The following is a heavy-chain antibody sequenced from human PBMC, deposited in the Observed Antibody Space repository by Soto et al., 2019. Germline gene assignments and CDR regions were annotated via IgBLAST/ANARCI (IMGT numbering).Heavy chain of an antibody. CDR3: AREIAARQSYYYMDV. D-gene: IGHD6-6*01. J-gene: IGHJ6*03. CDR2: INTNTGNP. Sequence: ASVKVSCKASGYTFTSYAMNWVRQAPGQGLEWMGWINTNTGNPTYAQGFTGRFVFSLDTSVSTAYLQICSLKAEDTAVYYCAREIAARQSYYYMDVWGKGTTVTLSS. CDR1: GYTFTSYA. V-gene: IGHV7-4-1*01.